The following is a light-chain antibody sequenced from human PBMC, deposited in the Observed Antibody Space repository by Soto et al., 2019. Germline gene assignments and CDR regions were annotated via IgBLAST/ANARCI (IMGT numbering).Light chain of an antibody. V-gene: IGLV2-14*02. Sequence: QSVLTLPASVSGSPGQSIAIACTGTSSDVGSHDLVSWYQQQSGKVPKLIIYDVSSRPSGVSNRFSGSKSGNTASLTISGLQAEDEADYYCSSFTSTTTYVFGTGTQLTVL. CDR1: SSDVGSHDL. J-gene: IGLJ1*01. CDR3: SSFTSTTTYV. CDR2: DVS.